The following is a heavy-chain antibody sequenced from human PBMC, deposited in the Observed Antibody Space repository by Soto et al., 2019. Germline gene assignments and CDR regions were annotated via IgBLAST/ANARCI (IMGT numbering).Heavy chain of an antibody. Sequence: LETLSLTCGVYGGSVCDTYWNRFRQPPGKGLEWIGEINHNTNTIYNPSLTSRVTISVDTSKNQFSLKLSSVTAADTAVYYCARHTPAISISDHWGQGTLVTVSS. CDR3: ARHTPAISISDH. CDR2: INHNTNT. D-gene: IGHD2-15*01. CDR1: GGSVCDTY. V-gene: IGHV4-34*01. J-gene: IGHJ4*02.